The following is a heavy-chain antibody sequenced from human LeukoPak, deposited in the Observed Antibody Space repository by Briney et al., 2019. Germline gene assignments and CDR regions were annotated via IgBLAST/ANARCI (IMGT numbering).Heavy chain of an antibody. CDR3: ARADRLHGGPYLIGP. CDR2: INPNRGGT. J-gene: IGHJ5*02. V-gene: IGHV1-2*02. CDR1: GYSFTDYY. Sequence: ASVKVSCKTSGYSFTDYYMHWVRQAPGQGLEWMGWINPNRGGTSSAQKFQGRVTMTRDTSITTVYMEVNWLTSDDTAIYYCARADRLHGGPYLIGPWGQGTLVTVSS. D-gene: IGHD2-21*01.